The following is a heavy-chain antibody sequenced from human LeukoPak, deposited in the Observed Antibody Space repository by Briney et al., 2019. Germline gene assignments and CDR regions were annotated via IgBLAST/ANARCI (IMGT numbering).Heavy chain of an antibody. V-gene: IGHV3-30*04. Sequence: GGSLRLSCAASGFTFSSYAMHWVRQAPGKGLEWVEVISYDGSNKYYADSVKGRFTISRDNSKNTLYLQMNSLRAEDTAVYYCARDRDRFGELLWGWFDPWGQGTLVTVSS. CDR1: GFTFSSYA. J-gene: IGHJ5*02. CDR2: ISYDGSNK. CDR3: ARDRDRFGELLWGWFDP. D-gene: IGHD3-10*01.